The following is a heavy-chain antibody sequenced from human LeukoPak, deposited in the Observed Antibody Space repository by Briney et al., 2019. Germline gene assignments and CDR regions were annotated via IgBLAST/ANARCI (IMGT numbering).Heavy chain of an antibody. CDR3: LGSERIVVLDYYPDYLLDV. CDR2: ISSGSSQI. J-gene: IGHJ6*04. D-gene: IGHD2-8*01. Sequence: PGGSLRLSCAASGFTFSNYCMDWVRQAPGKGLEWVSAISSGSSQIYYADSVRGRFTISRDNAKNSLYLQMNSLTAEDTAVYYGLGSERIVVLDYYPDYLLDVWGKGTTVTVSS. CDR1: GFTFSNYC. V-gene: IGHV3-21*01.